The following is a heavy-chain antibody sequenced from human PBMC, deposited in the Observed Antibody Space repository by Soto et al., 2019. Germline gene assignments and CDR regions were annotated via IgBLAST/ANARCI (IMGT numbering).Heavy chain of an antibody. CDR3: ARDPPATRHGMDV. V-gene: IGHV3-15*01. CDR2: IKSKTDGGTT. J-gene: IGHJ6*02. Sequence: GGSLRLSCAASGFTFSNAWMSWGRQAPGKGLEWVGRIKSKTDGGTTDYAAPVKGRFTISRDDSKNTLYLQMNSLKTEDTAVYYCARDPPATRHGMDVWGQGTTVTVSS. CDR1: GFTFSNAW.